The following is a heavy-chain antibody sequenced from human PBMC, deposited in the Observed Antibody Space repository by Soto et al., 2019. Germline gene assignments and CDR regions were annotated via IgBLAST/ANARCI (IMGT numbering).Heavy chain of an antibody. Sequence: ESGGGVVQPGTSLRLSCAASGFTLSSYGMHWVRQAPGKGLEWVAVTSYDGSDEYYADSAKGRFTIFRDNSKNTLHLQMNSLRTEDTAMYYCAKGFGGDPYWYFDLWGRGTLVTVSS. V-gene: IGHV3-30*18. J-gene: IGHJ2*01. CDR1: GFTLSSYG. CDR3: AKGFGGDPYWYFDL. D-gene: IGHD2-21*01. CDR2: TSYDGSDE.